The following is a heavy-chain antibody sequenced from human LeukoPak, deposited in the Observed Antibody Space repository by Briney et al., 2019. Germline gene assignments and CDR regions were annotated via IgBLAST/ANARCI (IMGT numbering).Heavy chain of an antibody. V-gene: IGHV4-30-4*08. CDR2: IYFSLIT. J-gene: IGHJ3*02. CDR1: GGSISSGDYY. CDR3: ARDGTFGGAMGVYAFYI. D-gene: IGHD5-18*01. Sequence: PSQTLSLTCTVSGGSISSGDYYWGWIRQPQGKGLEWIVYIYFSLITSYNPSLKSRFTISVDTSKTHFSLKLTSVTAADTALYYCARDGTFGGAMGVYAFYICGQGTMVTVSS.